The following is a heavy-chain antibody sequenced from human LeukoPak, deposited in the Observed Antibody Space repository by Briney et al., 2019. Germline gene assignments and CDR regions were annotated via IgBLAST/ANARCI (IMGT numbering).Heavy chain of an antibody. CDR3: ARAGQGFDS. J-gene: IGHJ5*01. V-gene: IGHV3-74*01. Sequence: GGSLRLSCSASGFIFNTYWIHWVRQGPGKGLVWVSRISTDGTTTSYADPVKGRFTISRDNAKNTLYLQMNSLRAEDTAVYYCARAGQGFDSWGQGTLVTVSS. CDR2: ISTDGTTT. CDR1: GFIFNTYW.